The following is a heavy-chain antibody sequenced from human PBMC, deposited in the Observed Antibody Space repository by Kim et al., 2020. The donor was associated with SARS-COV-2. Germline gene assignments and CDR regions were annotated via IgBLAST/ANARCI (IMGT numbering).Heavy chain of an antibody. J-gene: IGHJ3*02. CDR3: AKDLGRGDEGNGAFDI. V-gene: IGHV3-30*18. CDR1: GFTFSSYG. CDR2: ISYDGSNK. Sequence: GGSLRLSCAASGFTFSSYGMHWVRQAPGKGLEWVAVISYDGSNKYYADSVKGRFTISRDNSKNTLYLQMNSLRAEDTAVYYCAKDLGRGDEGNGAFDIWGQGTMVTVSS. D-gene: IGHD2-21*01.